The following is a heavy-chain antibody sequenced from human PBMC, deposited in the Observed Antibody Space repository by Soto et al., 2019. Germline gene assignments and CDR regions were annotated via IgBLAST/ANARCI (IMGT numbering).Heavy chain of an antibody. CDR3: ARRSYGSGVDL. D-gene: IGHD3-10*01. V-gene: IGHV4-39*01. J-gene: IGHJ4*02. CDR2: IFYSGGT. CDR1: GVSISSSFHY. Sequence: SETLSLTCTFSGVSISSSFHYWGWIRQTPGKGLEWIGNIFYSGGTHYNASFRSRVSISVDSSKNQLSLKVTSVTAADTAVYYCARRSYGSGVDLWVRGTLVTVSS.